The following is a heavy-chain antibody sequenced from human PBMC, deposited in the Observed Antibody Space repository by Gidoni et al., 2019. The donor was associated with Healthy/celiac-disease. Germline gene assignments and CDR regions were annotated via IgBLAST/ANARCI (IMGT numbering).Heavy chain of an antibody. J-gene: IGHJ3*02. V-gene: IGHV1-3*01. CDR1: GYTFTSYA. D-gene: IGHD1-26*01. CDR3: ARAPPPLKGSYDAFDI. CDR2: INAGNGNT. Sequence: QVQLVQSGAEVKKPGASVKVSCKASGYTFTSYAMHWVRQAPGQRLGWMGWINAGNGNTKYSPKFQGRVTITRDTSASTAYMELSSLRSEDTAVYYCARAPPPLKGSYDAFDIWGQGTMVTVSS.